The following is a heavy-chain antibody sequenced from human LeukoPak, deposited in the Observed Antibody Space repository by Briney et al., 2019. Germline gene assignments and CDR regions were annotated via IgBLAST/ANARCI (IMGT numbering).Heavy chain of an antibody. Sequence: GGSLRLSCAASGFTFSSYEMNWVSQAPGKGLEWVSYISSSGSTIYYADSVKGRFTISRDNAKNSLYLQMNSLRAEDTAVYYCARGLRFLEWFSPYYFDYWGQGTLVTVSS. CDR2: ISSSGSTI. CDR3: ARGLRFLEWFSPYYFDY. D-gene: IGHD3-3*01. CDR1: GFTFSSYE. J-gene: IGHJ4*02. V-gene: IGHV3-48*03.